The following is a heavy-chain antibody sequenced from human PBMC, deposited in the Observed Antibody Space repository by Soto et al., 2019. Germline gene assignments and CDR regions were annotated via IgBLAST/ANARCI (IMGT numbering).Heavy chain of an antibody. CDR2: INHSGST. CDR3: ARDKITGLFDY. J-gene: IGHJ4*02. Sequence: PSETLSLTCAVYGGSFSGYDWTWIRQPPWTGLEWIGEINHSGSTNYNPSLKSRVTISVDTSKNQFSLKLTSVTAADTAVYYCARDKITGLFDYWGQGTLVTVSS. D-gene: IGHD2-8*02. CDR1: GGSFSGYD. V-gene: IGHV4-34*01.